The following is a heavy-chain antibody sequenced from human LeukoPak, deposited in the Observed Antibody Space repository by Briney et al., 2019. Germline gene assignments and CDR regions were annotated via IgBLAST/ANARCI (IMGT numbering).Heavy chain of an antibody. CDR1: GGSISSSNW. CDR2: IYHSGST. J-gene: IGHJ4*02. D-gene: IGHD3-10*01. CDR3: ASKTYGSGSYTY. V-gene: IGHV4-4*02. Sequence: PSGTLSLTCALSGGSISSSNWWSWVRQPPGKGLEWIGEIYHSGSTNYNPSLQSRVTISVDKSENQFSLKLSSVTAADTAVYYCASKTYGSGSYTYWGQGTLVTVSS.